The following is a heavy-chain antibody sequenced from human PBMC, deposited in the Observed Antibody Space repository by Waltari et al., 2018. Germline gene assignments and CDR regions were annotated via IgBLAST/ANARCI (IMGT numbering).Heavy chain of an antibody. Sequence: EVHLAESGGGVVQPGGSLRLSCAGSGFRFGDYWMHWVRQASGKGMGWVSGINVDGGYICYGDSGKGRFTISRDNAKNTVFLQLNSLRAEDTAVYYCARKAGSGYPYGPFYYDNWGQGTLVTVSS. J-gene: IGHJ4*02. CDR2: INVDGGYI. D-gene: IGHD5-18*01. CDR1: GFRFGDYW. CDR3: ARKAGSGYPYGPFYYDN. V-gene: IGHV3-74*01.